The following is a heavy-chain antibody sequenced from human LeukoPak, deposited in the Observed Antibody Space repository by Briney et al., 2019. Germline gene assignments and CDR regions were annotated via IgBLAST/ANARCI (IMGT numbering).Heavy chain of an antibody. CDR1: GYTFTGYY. CDR3: ARAAVDDILTGYSNFDY. CDR2: INPSGGST. V-gene: IGHV1-46*01. D-gene: IGHD3-9*01. Sequence: ASVKVSCKASGYTFTGYYIHWVRQAPGQGLEWMGIINPSGGSTSYAQKFQGRVTMTRDTSTSTVYMELSSLRSEDTAVYYCARAAVDDILTGYSNFDYWGQGTLVTVSS. J-gene: IGHJ4*02.